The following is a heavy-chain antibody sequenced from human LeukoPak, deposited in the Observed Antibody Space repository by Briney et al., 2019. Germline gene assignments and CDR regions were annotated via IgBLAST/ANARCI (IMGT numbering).Heavy chain of an antibody. CDR3: ARDPGELPRDWFDP. J-gene: IGHJ5*02. Sequence: ASVKVSCKGSGYIFNDYYIHWVRLAPGQGLEWMGWINPNSGGTNYAQKFQGRVTMTRDTSISTAYMELSRLRSDDTAVYYCARDPGELPRDWFDPWGQGTLVTVSS. CDR1: GYIFNDYY. V-gene: IGHV1-2*02. CDR2: INPNSGGT. D-gene: IGHD1-7*01.